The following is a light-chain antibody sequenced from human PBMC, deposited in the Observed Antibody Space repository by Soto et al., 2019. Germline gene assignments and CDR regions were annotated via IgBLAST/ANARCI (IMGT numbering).Light chain of an antibody. Sequence: QSALTQPPSVSGAPGQRVTISRTGSSSNIGAGYDVHWYQQLPGTAPKLLIYGDSNRPSGVPDRFSGSRSGTSASLAITGLQAEDEADYYCQSYDSSLSASVFGTGTKVTVL. CDR1: SSNIGAGYD. CDR2: GDS. V-gene: IGLV1-40*01. CDR3: QSYDSSLSASV. J-gene: IGLJ1*01.